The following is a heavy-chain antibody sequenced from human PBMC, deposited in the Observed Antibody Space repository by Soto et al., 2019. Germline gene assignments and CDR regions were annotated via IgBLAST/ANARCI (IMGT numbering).Heavy chain of an antibody. V-gene: IGHV4-59*01. CDR3: AREGGYSGSPHFDY. J-gene: IGHJ4*02. D-gene: IGHD5-12*01. CDR2: IYYSGST. CDR1: GGSISSYY. Sequence: SETLSLTCTVSGGSISSYYWSWIRQPPGKGLEWIGYIYYSGSTNYNPSLKSRVTISVDTSKNQFSLKLSSVTAADTAVYYCAREGGYSGSPHFDYWGQGTLVTVSS.